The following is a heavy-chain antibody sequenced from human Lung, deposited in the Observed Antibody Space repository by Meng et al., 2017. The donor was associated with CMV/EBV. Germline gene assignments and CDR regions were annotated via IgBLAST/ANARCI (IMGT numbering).Heavy chain of an antibody. CDR3: AREWNYYDSSGYLKAFFDY. J-gene: IGHJ4*02. V-gene: IGHV3-21*01. D-gene: IGHD3-22*01. CDR2: ISSSSSYI. Sequence: FSIYSMNWVRQAPGKGLELVSSISSSSSYIYYADSVKGRFTISRDNAKNSLYLQMNSLRAEDTAVYYCAREWNYYDSSGYLKAFFDYWGQGTLVTVSS. CDR1: FSIYS.